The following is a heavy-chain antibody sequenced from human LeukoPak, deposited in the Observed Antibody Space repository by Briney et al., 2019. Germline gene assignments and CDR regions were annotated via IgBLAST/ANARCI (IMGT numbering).Heavy chain of an antibody. CDR1: GFSFGSYS. D-gene: IGHD6-19*01. V-gene: IGHV3-48*02. Sequence: GGSLRLSCTASGFSFGSYSMNWVRQTPGKGLEWLSYISGSSSLIYYADPVKGRFTISRDNAKKSLYLQMNSFRDEDTAVYYCARVGWSSGPPFYWGQGIQVTVSS. CDR3: ARVGWSSGPPFY. CDR2: ISGSSSLI. J-gene: IGHJ4*02.